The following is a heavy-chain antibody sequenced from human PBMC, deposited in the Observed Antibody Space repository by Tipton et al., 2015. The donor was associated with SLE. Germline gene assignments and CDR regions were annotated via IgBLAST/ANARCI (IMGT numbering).Heavy chain of an antibody. D-gene: IGHD6-19*01. CDR1: GFTVRSNY. J-gene: IGHJ4*02. Sequence: SLRLSCAASGFTVRSNYMSWVRQAPGKGLEWVSVIYSGGSTYYADSVKGRFTISRDNSKNTLYLQMNSLRAEDTAVYYCARDSRSGWDYFDYWGQGTLVTVSS. CDR2: IYSGGST. CDR3: ARDSRSGWDYFDY. V-gene: IGHV3-66*02.